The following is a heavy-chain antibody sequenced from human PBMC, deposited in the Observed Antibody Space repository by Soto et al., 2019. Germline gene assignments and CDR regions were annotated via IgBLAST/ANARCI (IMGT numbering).Heavy chain of an antibody. J-gene: IGHJ1*01. Sequence: QPGGSLRLSCAASGFTFSSYAMHWVRQAPGKGLEYVSAISSNGGSTYYANSVKGRFTISRDNSKNTLYLQMGSLRAEDMAVYYCIRPKAVAGTQYFQHWGQGTLVTVSS. CDR2: ISSNGGST. V-gene: IGHV3-64*01. D-gene: IGHD6-19*01. CDR1: GFTFSSYA. CDR3: IRPKAVAGTQYFQH.